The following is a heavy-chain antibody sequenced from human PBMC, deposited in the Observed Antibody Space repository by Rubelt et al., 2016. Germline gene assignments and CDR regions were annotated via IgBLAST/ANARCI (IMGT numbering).Heavy chain of an antibody. CDR3: AKVGLAGIQVWLYFDH. V-gene: IGHV3-23*04. CDR2: ISVSGDIT. D-gene: IGHD5-18*01. J-gene: IGHJ4*02. Sequence: EVQLVDSGGDLVQPGGSLRLSCAASGFSLRTYAMAWVRQAPGEGLEWVSLISVSGDITYYADSVKGRSTISRDNSKNTLDLKMNGLRAEETAVYYCAKVGLAGIQVWLYFDHWGQGTLVTVSS. CDR1: GFSLRTYA.